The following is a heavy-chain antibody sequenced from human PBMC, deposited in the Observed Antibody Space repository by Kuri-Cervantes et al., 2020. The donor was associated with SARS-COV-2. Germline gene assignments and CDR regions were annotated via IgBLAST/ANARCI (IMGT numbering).Heavy chain of an antibody. J-gene: IGHJ3*02. CDR3: AREQISLIVLQSGTFAI. CDR1: GESVSSNSAA. CDR2: TSYNSQWYT. D-gene: IGHD3-22*01. Sequence: SQTLSLTCAISGESVSSNSAAWDWIRQSPSRGLEWLGRTSYNSQWYTDYSPSVKSRIIIRSDTSKNHVSLQLNSVTPEDTAVYYCAREQISLIVLQSGTFAIWGQGTMVTVSS. V-gene: IGHV6-1*01.